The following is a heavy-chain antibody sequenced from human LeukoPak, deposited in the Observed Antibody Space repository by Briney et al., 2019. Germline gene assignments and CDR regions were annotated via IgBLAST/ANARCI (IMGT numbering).Heavy chain of an antibody. CDR2: IYYSGST. CDR1: GGSISSYY. CDR3: ARDRRRVGPDY. D-gene: IGHD1-26*01. J-gene: IGHJ4*02. V-gene: IGHV4-59*01. Sequence: PSETLSLTCTVSGGSISSYYWSWIRQPPGKGLEWIGYIYYSGSTNYDPSLKSRVTISVDTSKNQFSLKLSSVTAADTAVYYCARDRRRVGPDYWGQGTLVTVSS.